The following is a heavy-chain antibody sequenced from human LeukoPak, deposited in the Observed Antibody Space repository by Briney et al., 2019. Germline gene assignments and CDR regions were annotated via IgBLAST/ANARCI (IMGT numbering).Heavy chain of an antibody. Sequence: GGSLRLSCAASGFTFSSYAMSWVRQAPGKGLEWVSTISGSGGSTYYADSVEGRFTISRDNSKNTLYLQMNSLRAEDTAVYYRAKGPEDSSGYYYALGYWGQGTLVTVSS. D-gene: IGHD3-22*01. V-gene: IGHV3-23*01. J-gene: IGHJ4*02. CDR2: ISGSGGST. CDR1: GFTFSSYA. CDR3: AKGPEDSSGYYYALGY.